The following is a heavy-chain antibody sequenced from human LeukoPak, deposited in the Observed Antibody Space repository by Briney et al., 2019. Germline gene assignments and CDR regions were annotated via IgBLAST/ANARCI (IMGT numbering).Heavy chain of an antibody. CDR1: GFTFSSYG. Sequence: GGSLRLSCAASGFTFSSYGMHWVRQAPGKGRGWVAVIWDDGSNKYYADSVKGRFTISRDNSKNTLYLQMNSLRAEDTAVYYCARDRMVRGVIAGYFDYWGQGTLVTVSS. CDR3: ARDRMVRGVIAGYFDY. J-gene: IGHJ4*02. V-gene: IGHV3-33*01. CDR2: IWDDGSNK. D-gene: IGHD3-10*01.